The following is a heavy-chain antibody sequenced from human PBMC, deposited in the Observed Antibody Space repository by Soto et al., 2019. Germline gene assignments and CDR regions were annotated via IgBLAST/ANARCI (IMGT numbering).Heavy chain of an antibody. J-gene: IGHJ4*02. CDR2: INPNSGNI. Sequence: ASVKVSCKASGYTFTTYDINWVRQATGHGLEWMGWINPNSGNIGYAQRFQGRVTMTRDTAIRTAYMEVSSLRSDDTAVYYCARGRASGSYYLLDYGGQGTLVTVS. V-gene: IGHV1-8*01. CDR3: ARGRASGSYYLLDY. CDR1: GYTFTTYD. D-gene: IGHD3-10*01.